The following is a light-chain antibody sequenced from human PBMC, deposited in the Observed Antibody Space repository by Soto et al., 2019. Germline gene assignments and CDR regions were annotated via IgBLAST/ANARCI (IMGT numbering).Light chain of an antibody. CDR2: GAS. V-gene: IGKV3-15*01. CDR1: QSVSSN. Sequence: EIVMTQSPATLSVSAGERVTLSCRASQSVSSNLAWYQQKPGQGPRLLIHGASTRATGIPARFSGSGSGTEFTLTISRLEPEDFAVYYCQQYGSSSWTFGQGTKVDI. J-gene: IGKJ1*01. CDR3: QQYGSSSWT.